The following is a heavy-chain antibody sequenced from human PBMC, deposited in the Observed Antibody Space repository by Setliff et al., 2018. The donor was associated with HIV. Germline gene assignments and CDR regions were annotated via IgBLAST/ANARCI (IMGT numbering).Heavy chain of an antibody. V-gene: IGHV3-23*01. CDR2: IGGSTGST. J-gene: IGHJ6*02. D-gene: IGHD1-26*01. Sequence: GESLKISCAASGFTFSSYGMHWVRQAPGKGLEWVSAIGGSTGSTYYADSVKGRFTTSTDNSKNTLYLQMNSLRAEDTAVYYCAKPLAQWGVSPYHYAVDVWGQGTTVTVSS. CDR3: AKPLAQWGVSPYHYAVDV. CDR1: GFTFSSYG.